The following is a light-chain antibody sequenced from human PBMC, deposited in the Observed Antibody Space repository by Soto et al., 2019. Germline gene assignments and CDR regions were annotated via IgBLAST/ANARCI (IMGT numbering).Light chain of an antibody. J-gene: IGLJ2*01. CDR1: SSDVGGSNS. Sequence: QSALTQPASVSGSPGQSITISCTGTSSDVGGSNSVSWYQQHPGKAPKLMIYDVSNRPSGVSNRFSGSKSGNTASLTISGLQAEDEADYYCSSYTSSSTLGVFGGGTKLTVL. CDR2: DVS. V-gene: IGLV2-14*01. CDR3: SSYTSSSTLGV.